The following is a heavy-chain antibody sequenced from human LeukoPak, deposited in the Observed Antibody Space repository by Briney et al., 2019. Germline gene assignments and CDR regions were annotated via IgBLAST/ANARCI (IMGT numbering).Heavy chain of an antibody. Sequence: GGSLRLSCAASGFTVSSSYMSWVRQAPGKGLEWVSVIYTDGSTYYADSVKGRFTMSRDNSKNTLYLQMNRLRAEDTAMYYCAILEFGTHVDYWGQGTLVTVSS. CDR1: GFTVSSSY. J-gene: IGHJ4*02. V-gene: IGHV3-66*04. CDR3: AILEFGTHVDY. CDR2: IYTDGST. D-gene: IGHD3-10*01.